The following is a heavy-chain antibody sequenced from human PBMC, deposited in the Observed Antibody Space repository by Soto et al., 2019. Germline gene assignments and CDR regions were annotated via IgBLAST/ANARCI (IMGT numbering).Heavy chain of an antibody. J-gene: IGHJ4*02. Sequence: EVQLVESGGGLIQPGGSLRLSCAVSGFTVSNNYMSWVRQAPGKGLEGVSVIYSGGYTAYGDSVKGRFTISRDNSKNTLKLKIKGLRADNPAVYYWATPGGGGGYWGQGTLVTVSS. CDR1: GFTVSNNY. V-gene: IGHV3-53*01. CDR2: IYSGGYT. CDR3: ATPGGGGGY. D-gene: IGHD3-10*01.